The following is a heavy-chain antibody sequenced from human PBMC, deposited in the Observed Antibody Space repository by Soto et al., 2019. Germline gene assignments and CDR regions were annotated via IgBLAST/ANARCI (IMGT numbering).Heavy chain of an antibody. D-gene: IGHD6-25*01. CDR2: INSDGRST. J-gene: IGHJ4*02. V-gene: IGHV3-74*01. CDR1: GFAFSSYW. Sequence: GESLRLSCSASGFAFSSYWMHWFRQAPRKGLVWVSRINSDGRSTTYADSVKGRFTISRDNAKNTLYLQMNSLRAADTAVYYCARVGYSSAWLLNYCGQGTMVTVSS. CDR3: ARVGYSSAWLLNY.